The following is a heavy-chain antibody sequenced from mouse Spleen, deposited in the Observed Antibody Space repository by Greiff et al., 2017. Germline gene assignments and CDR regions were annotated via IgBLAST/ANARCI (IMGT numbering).Heavy chain of an antibody. CDR1: GFTFSSYA. CDR3: ASITRDY. CDR2: ISDGGSYT. J-gene: IGHJ2*01. Sequence: EVQVVESGGGLVKPGGSLKLSCAASGFTFSSYAMSWVRQTPEKRLEWVATISDGGSYTYYPDNVKGRFTISRDNAKNNLYLQMSHLKSEDTAMYYCASITRDYWGQGTTLTVSS. D-gene: IGHD1-1*01. V-gene: IGHV5-4*01.